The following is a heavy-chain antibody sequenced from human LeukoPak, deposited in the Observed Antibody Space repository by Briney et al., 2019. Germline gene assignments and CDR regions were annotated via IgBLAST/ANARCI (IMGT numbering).Heavy chain of an antibody. Sequence: PSETLSLTCTVSGGSISSYYWSWVRQPPGKGLEWVANIMHDGSEKNYVDSVKGRFTISRDNAKNSLYLQMNSLRAEDTAVYYCARVGTAEGTLEDYWGQGTLVTVSS. CDR3: ARVGTAEGTLEDY. D-gene: IGHD6-13*01. CDR2: IMHDGSEK. V-gene: IGHV3-7*01. J-gene: IGHJ4*02. CDR1: GGSISSYY.